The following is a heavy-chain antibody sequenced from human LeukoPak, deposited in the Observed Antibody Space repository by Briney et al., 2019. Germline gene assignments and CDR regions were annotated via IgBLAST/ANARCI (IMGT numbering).Heavy chain of an antibody. J-gene: IGHJ4*02. D-gene: IGHD4/OR15-4a*01. Sequence: GGSLRLSSAASGVTSRTYWMHCVRQAPGKGLVWVSRINSDGTSTSYADSVKGRFTISRDNTKNTLYLQMNSLRAEDTAVYYCASVGYGGFDYWGQGTLVTVSS. CDR3: ASVGYGGFDY. CDR1: GVTSRTYW. CDR2: INSDGTST. V-gene: IGHV3-74*01.